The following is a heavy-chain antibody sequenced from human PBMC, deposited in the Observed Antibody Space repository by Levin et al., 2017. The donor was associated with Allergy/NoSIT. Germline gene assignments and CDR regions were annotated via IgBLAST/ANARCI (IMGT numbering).Heavy chain of an antibody. Sequence: GGSLRLSCAASGFSFGDYAMTWVRQAPGKGLEWVSVITGGGGNTYYGDSVTGRFTVSRDTSKNTLYLELNSLRAEDTAVYYCAKKQGGTSGFSFDVWGQGTMVTVSS. J-gene: IGHJ3*01. CDR2: ITGGGGNT. D-gene: IGHD1-1*01. CDR1: GFSFGDYA. CDR3: AKKQGGTSGFSFDV. V-gene: IGHV3-23*01.